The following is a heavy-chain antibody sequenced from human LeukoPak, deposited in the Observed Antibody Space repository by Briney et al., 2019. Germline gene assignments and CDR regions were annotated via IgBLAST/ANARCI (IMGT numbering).Heavy chain of an antibody. D-gene: IGHD3-10*01. Sequence: SDTLSLTCAVYGGSFSGYYWSWIRQPPGKGLEWIGEINHSGSTNYNPSLKSRVTISVDTSKNQFSLKLSSVTAADTAVYYCASWVYGSGSYYFDYWGQGTLVTVSS. V-gene: IGHV4-34*01. CDR2: INHSGST. J-gene: IGHJ4*02. CDR1: GGSFSGYY. CDR3: ASWVYGSGSYYFDY.